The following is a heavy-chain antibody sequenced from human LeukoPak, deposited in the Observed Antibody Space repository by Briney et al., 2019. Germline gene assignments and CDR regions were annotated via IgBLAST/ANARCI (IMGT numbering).Heavy chain of an antibody. CDR2: IIPILGIA. D-gene: IGHD6-13*01. V-gene: IGHV1-69*04. CDR1: GGTFSSYT. Sequence: GASVKVSCKASGGTFSSYTISWVRQAPGQGLEWRGRIIPILGIANYAQKFQGRVTITADKSTSTAYMELRSLRSEDTAVYDCGREGNSSTVWFDPWGQGTLVTVSS. CDR3: GREGNSSTVWFDP. J-gene: IGHJ5*02.